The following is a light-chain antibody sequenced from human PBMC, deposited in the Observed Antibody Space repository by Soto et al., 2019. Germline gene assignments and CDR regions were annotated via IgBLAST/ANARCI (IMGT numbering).Light chain of an antibody. CDR1: SSDVGGYNF. V-gene: IGLV2-8*01. CDR2: EVS. J-gene: IGLJ1*01. Sequence: QSVLTQPPSASGSPGQSITISCTGTSSDVGGYNFVSWYQQHPGKAPKVMIYEVSKRPSGVPDRFSGSKSGNAASLTGAGLQAEDEADYYCTSYAGNSPYGFGTGTKLTGL. CDR3: TSYAGNSPYG.